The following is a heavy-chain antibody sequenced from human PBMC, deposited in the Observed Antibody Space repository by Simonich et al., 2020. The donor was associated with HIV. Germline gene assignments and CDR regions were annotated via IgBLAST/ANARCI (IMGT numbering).Heavy chain of an antibody. CDR3: ARVVPGGYFDY. J-gene: IGHJ4*02. D-gene: IGHD2-15*01. CDR1: GYSLSSGYY. Sequence: QVQLQESGPGLVKPSETLSLTCAVSGYSLSSGYYWGWIRQPPGKGLEWIGSIYHSGSTYYPPSLERRVTISVDTSKNQFSLKLSSVTAADTAVYYCARVVPGGYFDYWGQGTLVTVSS. V-gene: IGHV4-38-2*01. CDR2: IYHSGST.